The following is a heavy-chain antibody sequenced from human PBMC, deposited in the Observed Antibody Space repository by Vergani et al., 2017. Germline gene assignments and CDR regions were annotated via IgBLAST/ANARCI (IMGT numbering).Heavy chain of an antibody. D-gene: IGHD1-7*01. V-gene: IGHV4-4*09. CDR3: ARGGGLSGTTGILGGYYYYMDV. CDR1: GGSISSYY. CDR2: IYTSGST. J-gene: IGHJ6*03. Sequence: QVQLQESGPGLVKPSETLSLTCTVSGGSISSYYWSWIRQPPGKGLEWIGYIYTSGSTNYNPSLKSRVTISVDTSKNQFSRKLSSVTAADTAVYYCARGGGLSGTTGILGGYYYYMDVWGKGTTVTVSS.